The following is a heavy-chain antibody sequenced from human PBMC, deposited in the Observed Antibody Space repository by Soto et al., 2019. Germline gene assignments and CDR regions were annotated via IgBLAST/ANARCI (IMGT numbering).Heavy chain of an antibody. CDR1: GFTFGDYY. V-gene: IGHV3-11*01. D-gene: IGHD4-17*01. CDR3: GTYGGNSAGYYYHGVDV. J-gene: IGHJ6*02. Sequence: HVQLVESGGGLVKPGESLRLSCAASGFTFGDYYMTWIRQAPGKGLEWVSYSSSSGGTKTYADSVKGRFTISRDNAKNTLYLEMSSLRAEDTAVYYCGTYGGNSAGYYYHGVDVWGQGTTVSVSS. CDR2: SSSSGGTK.